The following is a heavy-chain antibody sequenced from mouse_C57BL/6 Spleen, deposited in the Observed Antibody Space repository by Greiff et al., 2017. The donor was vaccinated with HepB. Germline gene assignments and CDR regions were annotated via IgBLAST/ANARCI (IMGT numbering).Heavy chain of an antibody. Sequence: VQLQQSGPELVKPGASVKISCKASGYAFSSSWMNWVKQRPGKGLEWIGRIYPGDGDTNYNGKFKGKATLTADKSSSTAYMQLSSLTSEDSAVYFCARWDDVRFAYWGQGTLVTVSA. CDR2: IYPGDGDT. J-gene: IGHJ3*01. CDR1: GYAFSSSW. D-gene: IGHD2-3*01. V-gene: IGHV1-82*01. CDR3: ARWDDVRFAY.